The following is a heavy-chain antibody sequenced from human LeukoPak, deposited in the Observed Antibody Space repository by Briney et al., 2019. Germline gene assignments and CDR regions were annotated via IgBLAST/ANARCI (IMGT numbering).Heavy chain of an antibody. Sequence: SETLSLTCAVYGGSSSGYYWSWIRQPPGKGLEWIGEINHSGSTNYNPSLKSRVTISVDTSKNQFSLKLSSVTAADTAVYYCARGSGRIAVARRSGYYFDYWGQGTLVTVSS. CDR1: GGSSSGYY. CDR2: INHSGST. V-gene: IGHV4-34*01. J-gene: IGHJ4*02. CDR3: ARGSGRIAVARRSGYYFDY. D-gene: IGHD6-19*01.